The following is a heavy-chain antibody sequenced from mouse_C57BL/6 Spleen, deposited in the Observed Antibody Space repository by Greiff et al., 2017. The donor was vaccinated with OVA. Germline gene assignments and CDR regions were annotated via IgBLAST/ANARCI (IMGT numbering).Heavy chain of an antibody. V-gene: IGHV5-2*01. J-gene: IGHJ1*03. CDR1: EYEFPSHD. Sequence: VQLKESGGGLVQPGESLKLSCESNEYEFPSHDMSWVRKTPEKRLELVAAINSDGGSTSYPDTMERRFIISRDNTKKTLYLQMSSLRAEDTALYYCARRDGYFWYFDVWGTGTTVTVSS. CDR2: INSDGGST. D-gene: IGHD2-3*01. CDR3: ARRDGYFWYFDV.